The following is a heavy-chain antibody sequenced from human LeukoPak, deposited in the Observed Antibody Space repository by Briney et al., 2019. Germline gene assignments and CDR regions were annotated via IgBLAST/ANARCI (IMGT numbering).Heavy chain of an antibody. J-gene: IGHJ4*02. Sequence: GGSLRLSCAASGFTFSAYAMHWVRQVPGKGLQWVAFIRYDGSTKYYADPVKGRFTISRDNSKNTLYLQMNSLRAEDTAVYYCARDLECSSTSCSLPFDYWGQGTLVTVSS. CDR2: IRYDGSTK. CDR1: GFTFSAYA. D-gene: IGHD2-2*01. V-gene: IGHV3-30*02. CDR3: ARDLECSSTSCSLPFDY.